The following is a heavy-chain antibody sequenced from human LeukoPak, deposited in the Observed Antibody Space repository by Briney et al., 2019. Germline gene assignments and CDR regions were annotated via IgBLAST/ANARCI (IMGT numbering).Heavy chain of an antibody. CDR2: ISAYNGNT. V-gene: IGHV1-18*01. Sequence: ASVKVSCKASGYTFTSYGISWVRQAPGQGLEWMGWISAYNGNTNYAQKLQGRVTMTTDTSTSTAHMELRSLRSDDTAVYYCARKTPYYYDSSGSNFDYWGQGTLVTVSS. D-gene: IGHD3-22*01. CDR1: GYTFTSYG. J-gene: IGHJ4*02. CDR3: ARKTPYYYDSSGSNFDY.